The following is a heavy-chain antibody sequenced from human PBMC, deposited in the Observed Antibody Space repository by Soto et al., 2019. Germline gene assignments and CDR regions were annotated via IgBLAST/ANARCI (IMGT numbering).Heavy chain of an antibody. CDR2: IYHSGST. CDR1: GGSISSSNW. Sequence: SETLSLTCAVSGGSISSSNWLSWVRQPPGKGLEWIGEIYHSGSTNYNPSLKSRVTISVDKSKNQFSLKLSSVTAADTAVYYCARENTSGGYDFWSGYRYYYGMDVWGQGTTVTVSS. CDR3: ARENTSGGYDFWSGYRYYYGMDV. J-gene: IGHJ6*02. D-gene: IGHD3-3*01. V-gene: IGHV4-4*02.